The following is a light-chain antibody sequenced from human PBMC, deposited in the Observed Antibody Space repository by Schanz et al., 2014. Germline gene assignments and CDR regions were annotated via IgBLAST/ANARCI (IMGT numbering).Light chain of an antibody. V-gene: IGLV2-11*01. CDR3: CSYAGKYTWV. CDR2: DVS. CDR1: SSDVFGHNY. J-gene: IGLJ3*02. Sequence: QTRSLYFSPFPSVTISCAGTSSDVFGHNYVSWYQQHPGKAPKLIIYDVSVRPSGVPDRFSGSKSVNTASLTISGLQAEDEADYYCCSYAGKYTWVFGGGTKLTVL.